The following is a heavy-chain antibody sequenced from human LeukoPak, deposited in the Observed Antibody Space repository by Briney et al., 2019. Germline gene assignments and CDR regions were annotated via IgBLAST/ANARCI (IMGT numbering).Heavy chain of an antibody. CDR3: ARARDRDVVVTATEGPHYFDY. Sequence: SETLSLTCAVYGGSFSGYYWSCIRQPPGKGLEWIGEINHSGSTNYNPSLKSRVTISVDTSKNQFSLKLSSVTAADTAVYYCARARDRDVVVTATEGPHYFDYWGQGTLVTVSS. CDR2: INHSGST. CDR1: GGSFSGYY. D-gene: IGHD2-21*02. J-gene: IGHJ4*02. V-gene: IGHV4-34*01.